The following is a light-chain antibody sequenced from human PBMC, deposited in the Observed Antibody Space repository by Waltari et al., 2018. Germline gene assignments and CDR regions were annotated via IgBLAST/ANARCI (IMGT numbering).Light chain of an antibody. CDR2: GAS. Sequence: IVMTQSPATSSVSPGERATLSCRASQSVSRNLAWYQQKPGQTPRLLIYGASTRATDIPTRFSGSGSGTEFTLTISSLQSEDFAVYYCQQYKDWPRVTFGGGTKVEIK. J-gene: IGKJ4*01. CDR3: QQYKDWPRVT. CDR1: QSVSRN. V-gene: IGKV3-15*01.